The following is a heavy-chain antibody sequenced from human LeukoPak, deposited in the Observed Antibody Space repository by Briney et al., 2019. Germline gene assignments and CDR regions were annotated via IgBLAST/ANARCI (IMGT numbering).Heavy chain of an antibody. CDR1: GGSISSGGYY. J-gene: IGHJ4*02. D-gene: IGHD1-1*01. Sequence: SQTLSLTCTVSGGSISSGGYYWSWIRQHPGKGLEWIGYIYYSGSTYYNPSLKSRVTISVDTSKNQFSLKLSSVTAADTAVYYCARADNWNAAPPDYWGQGTLVTVSS. V-gene: IGHV4-31*03. CDR3: ARADNWNAAPPDY. CDR2: IYYSGST.